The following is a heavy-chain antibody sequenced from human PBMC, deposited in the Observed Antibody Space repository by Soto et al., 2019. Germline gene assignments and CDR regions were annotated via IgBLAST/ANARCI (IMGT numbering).Heavy chain of an antibody. Sequence: ASVKVSCKVSGYTLTGLSMHWVRQAPGKGLEWMGGFDPEDGETIYAQKFQGRVTMTEDTSTDTAYMELSSLRSEDTAVYYCATDMYDYGRYFDYWGQGTLVTVSS. CDR2: FDPEDGET. CDR1: GYTLTGLS. V-gene: IGHV1-24*01. CDR3: ATDMYDYGRYFDY. D-gene: IGHD4-17*01. J-gene: IGHJ4*02.